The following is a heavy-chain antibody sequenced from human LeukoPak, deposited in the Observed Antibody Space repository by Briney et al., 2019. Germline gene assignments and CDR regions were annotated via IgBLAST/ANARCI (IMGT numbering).Heavy chain of an antibody. D-gene: IGHD3-16*02. J-gene: IGHJ3*02. V-gene: IGHV3-33*03. CDR1: GFTFSSYG. Sequence: SGGSLRLSCAASGFTFSSYGMHWVRQAPGKGLEWVAVIWYDGSNKYYADSVKGRFTISRDNAKNSLYLQMNSLRAEDTAVYYCASPLHLGELSSDAFDIWGQGTMVTVSS. CDR2: IWYDGSNK. CDR3: ASPLHLGELSSDAFDI.